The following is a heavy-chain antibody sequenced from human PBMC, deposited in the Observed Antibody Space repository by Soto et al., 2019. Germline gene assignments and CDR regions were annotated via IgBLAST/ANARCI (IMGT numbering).Heavy chain of an antibody. D-gene: IGHD3-3*01. CDR1: GGSISSGGYS. CDR3: ARGSTYDFWSGSSYYYYHGMDV. CDR2: IYHSGST. Sequence: SETLSLTCAVSGGSISSGGYSWSWIRQPPGKGLEWIGYIYHSGSTYYNPSLKSRVTISVDRSKNQFSLKLSSVTAADTAVYYCARGSTYDFWSGSSYYYYHGMDVWGQGTTVTVSS. V-gene: IGHV4-30-2*01. J-gene: IGHJ6*02.